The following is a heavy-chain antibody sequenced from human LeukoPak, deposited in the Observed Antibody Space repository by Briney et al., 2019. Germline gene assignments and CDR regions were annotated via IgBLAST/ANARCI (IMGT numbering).Heavy chain of an antibody. D-gene: IGHD3-10*01. V-gene: IGHV1-69*04. CDR2: IIPILGMA. CDR1: GGTFSSYA. CDR3: ASHSVGTGELVDY. Sequence: ASVKVSCKASGGTFSSYAISWVRQAPGQGLEWMGRIIPILGMANYAQKFQGRVTITADKSTSTAYMELSSLRSEDTAVYYCASHSVGTGELVDYWGQGTLVTVSS. J-gene: IGHJ4*02.